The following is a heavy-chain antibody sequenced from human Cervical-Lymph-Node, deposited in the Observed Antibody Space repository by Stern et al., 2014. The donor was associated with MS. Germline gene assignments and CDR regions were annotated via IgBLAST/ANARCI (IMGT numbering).Heavy chain of an antibody. CDR1: GYTFTSYD. V-gene: IGHV1-8*01. Sequence: QDQLVQSGAEVKKPGASVKVSCKASGYTFTSYDINWVRQGTGQGLEWMGWMNPYRGNAVYAQKFQGRVTMTRDTSTSTAYLELTSLRSEDTAVFYCARGRELLSLDYWGQGTLVTVSS. D-gene: IGHD1-26*01. CDR3: ARGRELLSLDY. CDR2: MNPYRGNA. J-gene: IGHJ4*02.